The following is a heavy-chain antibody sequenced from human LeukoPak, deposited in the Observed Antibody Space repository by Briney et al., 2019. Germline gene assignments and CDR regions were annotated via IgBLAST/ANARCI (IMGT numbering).Heavy chain of an antibody. Sequence: RTGGSLRLSCAASGFTFSSYWMHWVRQAPGKGLVWVSRINSDGSSTSYADSVKGRFTISRDNAKNTLYLQMNSLRAEDTAVYYCARDNHDYGGHGYWYFDLWGRGTLVTVSS. CDR3: ARDNHDYGGHGYWYFDL. V-gene: IGHV3-74*01. CDR1: GFTFSSYW. J-gene: IGHJ2*01. CDR2: INSDGSST. D-gene: IGHD4-23*01.